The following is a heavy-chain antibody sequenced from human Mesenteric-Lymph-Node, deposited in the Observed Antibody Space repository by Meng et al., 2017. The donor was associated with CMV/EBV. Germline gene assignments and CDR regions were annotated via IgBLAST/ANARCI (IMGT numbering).Heavy chain of an antibody. Sequence: STVYGGSISSGRYCCSWIRQHPGRDLEWIGYIYYSGSTYYIPSLKSRVTVSVDTSKNQFSLKLSSVTAADTAVYYCARGAQLRYCDHWGQGTLVTVSS. D-gene: IGHD3-9*01. V-gene: IGHV4-31*03. CDR3: ARGAQLRYCDH. J-gene: IGHJ4*02. CDR1: GGSISSGRYC. CDR2: IYYSGST.